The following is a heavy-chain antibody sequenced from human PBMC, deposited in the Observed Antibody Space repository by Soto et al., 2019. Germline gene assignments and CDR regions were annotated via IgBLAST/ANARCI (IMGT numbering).Heavy chain of an antibody. D-gene: IGHD4-17*01. J-gene: IGHJ4*02. CDR3: TSLYYGH. Sequence: EVQLVESGGDLVKPGGSLRLSCAASEFTFANAWISWVRQAPGKGLEWVGRIKSKADGGTTDYAAPVKGRFTISRDESQHTLYLQMNSLNTEDTAVYYCTSLYYGHWGQGTLVTVSS. CDR2: IKSKADGGTT. V-gene: IGHV3-15*01. CDR1: EFTFANAW.